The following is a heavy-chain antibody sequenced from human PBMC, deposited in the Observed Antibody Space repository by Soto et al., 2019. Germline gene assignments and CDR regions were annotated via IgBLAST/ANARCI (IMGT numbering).Heavy chain of an antibody. V-gene: IGHV3-48*02. Sequence: EVQLVESGGGLVQPGGSLRLSCAASGFSFSRYSMNWVRQAPGKGLEWVSYIVNSTNTMYYADSVKGRFTISRDNAKNSLYLQMNSLRYDDTAVYYCVGAGHSSSWGQGTLVTVSS. CDR2: IVNSTNTM. CDR1: GFSFSRYS. J-gene: IGHJ5*02. CDR3: VGAGHSSS. D-gene: IGHD6-19*01.